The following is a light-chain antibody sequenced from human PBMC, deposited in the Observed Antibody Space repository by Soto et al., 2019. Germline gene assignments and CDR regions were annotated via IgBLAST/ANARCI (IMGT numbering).Light chain of an antibody. V-gene: IGKV3-15*01. J-gene: IGKJ5*01. Sequence: EVVMTQSPDTLSVSPGERVTLSCRASQSISSNLAWYQQKPGQAPRLLIYGASSRATDIPARFSGSGSGTEFTLTINGLQSEDLAVYYCQQYNNWPPITFGRGTHWRL. CDR3: QQYNNWPPIT. CDR1: QSISSN. CDR2: GAS.